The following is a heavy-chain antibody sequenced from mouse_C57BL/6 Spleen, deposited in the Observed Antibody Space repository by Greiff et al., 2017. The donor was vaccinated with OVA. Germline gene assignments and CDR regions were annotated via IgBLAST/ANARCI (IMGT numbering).Heavy chain of an antibody. J-gene: IGHJ1*03. CDR2: IHPNSGST. Sequence: QVQLQQPGAELVKPGASVKLSCKASGYTFTSYWMHWVKQRPGQGLEWIGMIHPNSGSTNYNEKFKSKATLTVDKSSSTAYMQLSSLTSEDSAVYYCARMGTTVVGYFDVWGTGTTVTVSS. V-gene: IGHV1-64*01. CDR1: GYTFTSYW. D-gene: IGHD1-1*01. CDR3: ARMGTTVVGYFDV.